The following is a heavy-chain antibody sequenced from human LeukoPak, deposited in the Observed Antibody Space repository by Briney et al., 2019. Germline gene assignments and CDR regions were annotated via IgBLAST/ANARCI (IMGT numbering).Heavy chain of an antibody. D-gene: IGHD3-16*02. CDR2: ISGSGGNT. J-gene: IGHJ4*02. CDR3: AKGTGAIVPFDY. V-gene: IGHV3-23*01. CDR1: GFTFSRYA. Sequence: PGGSLRLSCAASGFTFSRYAMSWVRPAPGKGLEWVSAISGSGGNTYYADSVKGRFTMSRDNSKNTLYLQMNSLKAEDSAVYYCAKGTGAIVPFDYWGQGTLVTVSS.